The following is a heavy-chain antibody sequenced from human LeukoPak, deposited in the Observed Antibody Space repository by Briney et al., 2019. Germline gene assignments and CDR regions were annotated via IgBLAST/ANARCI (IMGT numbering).Heavy chain of an antibody. Sequence: SETLTHTCAVYGGSFSGYYWSWIRQPPGKGLEWIGEINHSGSTNYNPSLKSRVTISVDTSKNQFSLKLSSVTAADTAVYYCARGVYSGCDYVWFDSVVQATLVTVSS. CDR3: ARGVYSGCDYVWFDS. CDR2: INHSGST. J-gene: IGHJ5*01. V-gene: IGHV4-34*01. D-gene: IGHD5-12*01. CDR1: GGSFSGYY.